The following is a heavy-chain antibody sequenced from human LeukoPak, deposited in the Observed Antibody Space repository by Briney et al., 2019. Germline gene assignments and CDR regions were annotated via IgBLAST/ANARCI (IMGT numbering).Heavy chain of an antibody. D-gene: IGHD1-26*01. CDR1: GFTFSSYA. V-gene: IGHV3-23*01. Sequence: GGSLRLSCAASGFTFSSYAMSWVRQAPGKGLEWVSAISGSGGSTYYADSVKGRFTISRDNSKKTLYLQMNSLRAEDTAVYYCAKDIGDFKSSFDYWGQGTLVTVSS. CDR2: ISGSGGST. CDR3: AKDIGDFKSSFDY. J-gene: IGHJ4*02.